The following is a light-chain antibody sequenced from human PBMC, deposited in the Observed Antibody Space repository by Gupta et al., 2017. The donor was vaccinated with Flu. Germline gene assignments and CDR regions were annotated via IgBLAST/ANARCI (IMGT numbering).Light chain of an antibody. V-gene: IGLV2-23*01. CDR3: FSYAADKGV. Sequence: QSALTQPASVSGSPGQSITIPCTGTASKVGSYNLVSWYQQHPGKPPKLMIYEDSERPSGVSNRFSAYKSDDTASLTISGLQAEDEANYYCFSYAADKGVFGGGTQLTAL. CDR1: ASKVGSYNL. J-gene: IGLJ3*02. CDR2: EDS.